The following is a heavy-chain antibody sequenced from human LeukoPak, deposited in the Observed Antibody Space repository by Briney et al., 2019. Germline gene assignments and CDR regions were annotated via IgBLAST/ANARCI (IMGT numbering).Heavy chain of an antibody. Sequence: GGSLRLSCAASGFTFSSYWMSWVRQAPGKGLEWVANIKQGGSEKYYVDPVKGRFTISRDNAKNSLYLQMNSLRAEDTAVYYCARENGAAGYYYYYMDVWGKGTTVTVSS. D-gene: IGHD3-10*01. CDR2: IKQGGSEK. J-gene: IGHJ6*03. CDR1: GFTFSSYW. CDR3: ARENGAAGYYYYYMDV. V-gene: IGHV3-7*01.